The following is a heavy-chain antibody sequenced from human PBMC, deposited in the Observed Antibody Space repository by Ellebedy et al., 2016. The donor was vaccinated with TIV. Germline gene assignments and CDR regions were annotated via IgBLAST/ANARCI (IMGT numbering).Heavy chain of an antibody. V-gene: IGHV4-30-2*01. CDR1: GGSISSGGYS. CDR2: IYHSGST. CDR3: AREPALTVTTLTGADY. D-gene: IGHD4-17*01. Sequence: MPSETLSLTCAVSGGSISSGGYSWSWIRQPPGKGLEWIGYIYHSGSTYYNPSLKSRVTISVDRSKNQFSLKLSSVTAAVTAVYYCAREPALTVTTLTGADYWGQGTLVTVSS. J-gene: IGHJ4*02.